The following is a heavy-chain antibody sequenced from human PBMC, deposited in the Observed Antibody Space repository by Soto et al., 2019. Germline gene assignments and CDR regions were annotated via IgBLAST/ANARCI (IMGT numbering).Heavy chain of an antibody. V-gene: IGHV3-9*01. D-gene: IGHD3-3*01. Sequence: EVQLVESGGRLVQPGRSLRLSCVGTGLNFDDFAMHWVRQAPGTGLEWVSGINWNSRVLAYADSVKGRFTNSRDNARNALYLQMDSLRDEDTALYYCAKGRYDFWSPYYFDSWGQGTLVTVSS. CDR2: INWNSRVL. J-gene: IGHJ4*02. CDR3: AKGRYDFWSPYYFDS. CDR1: GLNFDDFA.